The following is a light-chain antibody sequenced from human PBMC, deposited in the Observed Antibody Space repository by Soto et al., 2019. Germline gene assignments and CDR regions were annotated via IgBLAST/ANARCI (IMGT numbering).Light chain of an antibody. V-gene: IGKV1-8*01. CDR3: QQSYSTPWT. CDR2: AAS. Sequence: AILRTQCQSSLSSSSVHIVVFTWGASQGISSYLAWYQQKPGKAPKLLIYAASTLQSGVPSRFSGSGSGTDFTLTISSLQPEDFATYYCQQSYSTPWTFGQGTKVDIK. J-gene: IGKJ1*01. CDR1: QGISSY.